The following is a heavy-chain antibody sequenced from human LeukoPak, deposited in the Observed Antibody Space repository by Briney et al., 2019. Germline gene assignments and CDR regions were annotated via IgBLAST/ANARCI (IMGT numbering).Heavy chain of an antibody. CDR3: ARPETQYSSGLDGFDI. D-gene: IGHD6-19*01. Sequence: GGSLRLSSAAPGFTFSTYWVHWVRQAPGKGLGWVSSMNSDGSRTTYADSVKGRFTISRDNATNTLYLQMNGLRTEDTAVYYCARPETQYSSGLDGFDIWGQGTMVTVSS. J-gene: IGHJ3*02. CDR2: MNSDGSRT. V-gene: IGHV3-74*01. CDR1: GFTFSTYW.